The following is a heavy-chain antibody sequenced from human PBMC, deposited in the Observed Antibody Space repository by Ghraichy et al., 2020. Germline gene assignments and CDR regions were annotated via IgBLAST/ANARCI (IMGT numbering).Heavy chain of an antibody. CDR2: INTNTGNP. CDR3: ARSRTIAVGDWFDP. D-gene: IGHD6-19*01. Sequence: ASVKVSCKASGYTFTSYAMNWVRQAPGPGLEWMGWINTNTGNPTYAQGFTGRFVFSLDTSVSTAYLQISSLKAEDTAVYYCARSRTIAVGDWFDPWGQGTLVTVSS. J-gene: IGHJ5*02. V-gene: IGHV7-4-1*02. CDR1: GYTFTSYA.